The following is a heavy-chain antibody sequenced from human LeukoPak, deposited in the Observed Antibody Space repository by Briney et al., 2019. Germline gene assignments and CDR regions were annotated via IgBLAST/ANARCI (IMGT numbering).Heavy chain of an antibody. V-gene: IGHV3-23*01. CDR2: ISGFGTDT. CDR1: GFTFSSCA. D-gene: IGHD1-14*01. J-gene: IGHJ4*02. Sequence: PGGSLTLSCAASGFTFSSCAMNWVRQAPGKGLEGVASISGFGTDTYYADSVKGRFTISGDNSKNTLYLQMNSLRAEDTAIYYCAKDITGYNTPLDHWGQGTLVTVSS. CDR3: AKDITGYNTPLDH.